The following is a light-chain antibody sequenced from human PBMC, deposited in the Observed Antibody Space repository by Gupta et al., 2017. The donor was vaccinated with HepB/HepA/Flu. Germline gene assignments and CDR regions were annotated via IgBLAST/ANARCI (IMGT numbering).Light chain of an antibody. CDR1: SGHSRYS. CDR3: QTWGAGIRV. Sequence: QLVLTQSPSASASLGASVKLTCTLSSGHSRYSIAWHQQQPEKGPRYLMKLNSDGSHTKGDGIPDRFSGSSSGAERYLTISSLQSEDEADYYCQTWGAGIRVFGGGTKLTGL. V-gene: IGLV4-69*01. J-gene: IGLJ3*02. CDR2: LNSDGSH.